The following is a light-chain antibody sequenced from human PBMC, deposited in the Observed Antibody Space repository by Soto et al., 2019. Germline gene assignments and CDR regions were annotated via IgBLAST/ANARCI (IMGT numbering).Light chain of an antibody. Sequence: QSVLTQPPSASGTPGQRVTISCSGSSSNIGRNSVNWYQQLPGTAPKLLIYSNHHRPSGVPDRFSGSKSGTSASLAISGLQSEDETNYYCAAWDDSLSGVVFGGGTQLTVL. V-gene: IGLV1-44*01. CDR2: SNH. CDR3: AAWDDSLSGVV. CDR1: SSNIGRNS. J-gene: IGLJ2*01.